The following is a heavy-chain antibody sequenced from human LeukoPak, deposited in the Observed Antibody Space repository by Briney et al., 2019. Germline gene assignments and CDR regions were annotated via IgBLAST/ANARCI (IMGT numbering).Heavy chain of an antibody. CDR1: GFTFSSCV. D-gene: IGHD2-8*01. CDR2: ITGSSDST. J-gene: IGHJ4*02. V-gene: IGHV3-23*01. Sequence: PGGSLRLPCAASGFTFSSCVMIWVRQAPGKGLEWVSAITGSSDSTYYADSVKGRFTISRDSSKNTLYLQMNSLRAEDTAVYYCAKGSTNARPYYFDYWGQGTLVPVSS. CDR3: AKGSTNARPYYFDY.